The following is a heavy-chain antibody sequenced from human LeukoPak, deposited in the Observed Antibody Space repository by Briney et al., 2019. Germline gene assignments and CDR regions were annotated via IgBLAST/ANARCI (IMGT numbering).Heavy chain of an antibody. D-gene: IGHD3-22*01. CDR1: GFTVSSNY. CDR3: ARDSHDSSGYYYYYYGMDV. V-gene: IGHV3-66*01. J-gene: IGHJ6*02. Sequence: PGGSLRLSCAASGFTVSSNYMSWVRQAPGKGLEWVSVIYSGGSTYYADSVKGRFTISRDNSKNTLYLQMNSLRAEDTAVYYCARDSHDSSGYYYYYYGMDVWGQGTTVTVSS. CDR2: IYSGGST.